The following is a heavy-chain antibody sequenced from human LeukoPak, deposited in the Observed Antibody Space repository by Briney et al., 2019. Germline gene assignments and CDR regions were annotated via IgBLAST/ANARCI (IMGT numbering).Heavy chain of an antibody. CDR3: AKPSGSGVDY. V-gene: IGHV3-30*02. D-gene: IGHD1-26*01. Sequence: GGSLRLSCAASGFTFSGSAMHWVRQAPGKGLEWVAFIRSDGYHTYYADSVKGRFTITRDNYKNTVYLQMNSLRVEDMAVYYCAKPSGSGVDYWGRGTRVTVSS. J-gene: IGHJ4*02. CDR1: GFTFSGSA. CDR2: IRSDGYHT.